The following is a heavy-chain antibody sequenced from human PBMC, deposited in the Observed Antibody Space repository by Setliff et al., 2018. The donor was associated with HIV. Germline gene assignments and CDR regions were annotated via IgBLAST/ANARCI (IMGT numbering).Heavy chain of an antibody. CDR3: ARDRNDYDSGTSPTDY. CDR1: ADSISSHF. V-gene: IGHV4-59*11. J-gene: IGHJ4*02. CDR2: VCCSGST. D-gene: IGHD3-10*01. Sequence: SETLSLTCTVSADSISSHFCSWIRQPPGKGLEWIGSVCCSGSTEYNPSLKSRVTISADTSKNQFSLKVTSVTAADTAVYFCARDRNDYDSGTSPTDYWGRGTLVTVSS.